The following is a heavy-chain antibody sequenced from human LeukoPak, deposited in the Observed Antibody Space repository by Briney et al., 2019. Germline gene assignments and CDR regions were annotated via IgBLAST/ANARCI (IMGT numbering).Heavy chain of an antibody. V-gene: IGHV3-9*01. D-gene: IGHD3-16*02. CDR1: GFTFDDYA. Sequence: PGRSLRLSCAASGFTFDDYAMHWVRQAPGKALEWVSGISWNSGSIGYADSVKGRFTISRDNAKNSLYLQMNSLRAEDTALYYCARGEGLRLGELSFEDYWGQGTLVTVSS. J-gene: IGHJ4*02. CDR3: ARGEGLRLGELSFEDY. CDR2: ISWNSGSI.